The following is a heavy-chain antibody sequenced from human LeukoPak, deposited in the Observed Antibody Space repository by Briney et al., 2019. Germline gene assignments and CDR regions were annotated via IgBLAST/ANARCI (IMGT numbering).Heavy chain of an antibody. V-gene: IGHV4-59*08. J-gene: IGHJ6*03. CDR1: GGSISSYY. CDR2: THYSGAT. Sequence: PSETLSLTCTVSGGSISSYYWSWLRQPPGKGLEYIGYTHYSGATNYNPSLKSRVNISLDTSKNQFSLKLSSVTAADTAVYYCARLKEDYDILTGYMDVWGKGTTVTISS. D-gene: IGHD3-9*01. CDR3: ARLKEDYDILTGYMDV.